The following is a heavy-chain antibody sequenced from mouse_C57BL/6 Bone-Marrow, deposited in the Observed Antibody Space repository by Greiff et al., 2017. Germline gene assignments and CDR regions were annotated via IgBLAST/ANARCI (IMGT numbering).Heavy chain of an antibody. V-gene: IGHV14-4*01. CDR3: TRIAY. CDR2: IDPENGDT. Sequence: EVKLMESGAELVRPGASVKLSCTASGFNIKDDYMHWVKQRPEQGLEWIGWIDPENGDTEYASKFQGKATITVATSSNTAYLQLSSLTSEDTAVYYCTRIAYWGQGTLVTVSA. J-gene: IGHJ3*01. CDR1: GFNIKDDY.